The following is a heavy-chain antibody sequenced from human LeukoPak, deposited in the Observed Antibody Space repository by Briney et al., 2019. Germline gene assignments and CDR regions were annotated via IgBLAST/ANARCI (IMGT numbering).Heavy chain of an antibody. J-gene: IGHJ6*03. CDR3: ARLRSKSPTYMDV. CDR2: IKQDGSEK. Sequence: GGSLRLSCAASGFTFSSYWMSWVRQAPGKGLEWVANIKQDGSEKYYVDSVKGRFTISRDNAKNSLYLQMNSLRAEDTAVYYCARLRSKSPTYMDVWGKGTTVTVSS. CDR1: GFTFSSYW. V-gene: IGHV3-7*01.